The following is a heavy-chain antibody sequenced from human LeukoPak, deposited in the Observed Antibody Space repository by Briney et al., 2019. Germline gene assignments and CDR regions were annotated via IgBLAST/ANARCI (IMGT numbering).Heavy chain of an antibody. CDR2: INHSGST. CDR1: SESFSGYY. V-gene: IGHV4-34*01. D-gene: IGHD2-15*01. Sequence: TSETLSLTCAVYSESFSGYYWTWIRQPPGKGLEWIGEINHSGSTSNNPSLKRRVTISVDTSKKQFYLNLSSVTAADTAVYYCAREDPEVVSATPFDYWGQGTLVTVPS. J-gene: IGHJ4*02. CDR3: AREDPEVVSATPFDY.